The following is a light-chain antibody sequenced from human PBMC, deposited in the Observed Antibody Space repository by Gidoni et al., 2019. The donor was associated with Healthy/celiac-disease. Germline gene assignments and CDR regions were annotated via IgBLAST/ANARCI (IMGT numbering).Light chain of an antibody. Sequence: QSVLTQPPSASGTPGQRVTISCSGSSSNIGSDTVNWYQHLPGTAPKLLIYSNNQLPSGVPDRFSGSKSGTSASLAISGLQSEDEADYYCAAWDDSLNGRVFGGGTKLTVL. CDR3: AAWDDSLNGRV. CDR2: SNN. V-gene: IGLV1-44*01. J-gene: IGLJ2*01. CDR1: SSNIGSDT.